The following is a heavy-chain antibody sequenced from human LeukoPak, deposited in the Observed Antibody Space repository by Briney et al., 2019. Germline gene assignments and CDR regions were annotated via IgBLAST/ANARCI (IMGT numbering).Heavy chain of an antibody. D-gene: IGHD3-22*01. J-gene: IGHJ4*02. CDR2: ISGSGGST. V-gene: IGHV3-23*01. Sequence: PGGSLRLSCAASGFTFSSYAMSWVRQAPGKGLEWVSAISGSGGSTYYADSVKGRFTISRDNSKNTLYLQMNSLRAEDTAVYYCAKVGDSTVVVPDFDYWGQGTLVTVSS. CDR3: AKVGDSTVVVPDFDY. CDR1: GFTFSSYA.